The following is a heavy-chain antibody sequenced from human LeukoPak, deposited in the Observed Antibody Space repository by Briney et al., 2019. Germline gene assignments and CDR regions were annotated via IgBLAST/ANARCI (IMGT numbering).Heavy chain of an antibody. CDR3: AKDVSARLLRYFDWLFNPFDY. Sequence: PGGSLRLSCAASGFTFSSYAMSWVRQAPGKGLEWVSAISGSGGSTYYADSVKGRFTISRDNSKNTLYLQMNSLRAEDTAIYYCAKDVSARLLRYFDWLFNPFDYWGQGTLVTVSS. J-gene: IGHJ4*02. CDR1: GFTFSSYA. V-gene: IGHV3-23*01. D-gene: IGHD3-9*01. CDR2: ISGSGGST.